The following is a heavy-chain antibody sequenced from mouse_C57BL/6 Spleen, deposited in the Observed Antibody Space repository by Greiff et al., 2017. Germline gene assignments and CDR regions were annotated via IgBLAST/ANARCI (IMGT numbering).Heavy chain of an antibody. Sequence: EVKVEESGGGLVKPGGSLKLSCAASGFTFSDYGMHWVRQAPEKGLEWVAYISSGRSTIYYADTVKGRFTISRDNAKNTLFLQMTSLRSEDTAMYYCAREDGYDWYFDVWGTGTTVTVSS. V-gene: IGHV5-17*01. CDR1: GFTFSDYG. CDR2: ISSGRSTI. CDR3: AREDGYDWYFDV. D-gene: IGHD2-2*01. J-gene: IGHJ1*03.